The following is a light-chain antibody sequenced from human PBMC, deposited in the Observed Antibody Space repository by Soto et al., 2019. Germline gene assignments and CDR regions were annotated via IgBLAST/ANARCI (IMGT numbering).Light chain of an antibody. CDR3: MSYTSSSTLV. Sequence: QSALTQPASVSGSPGQSITISCTGTSSDIGGNKYVSWYQQYLGRAPKLIIYEVSNRPSGVSNRFSGSKSGNTASLTISGLQAEDEADYYCMSYTSSSTLVFGGGTQLTVL. V-gene: IGLV2-14*01. J-gene: IGLJ2*01. CDR2: EVS. CDR1: SSDIGGNKY.